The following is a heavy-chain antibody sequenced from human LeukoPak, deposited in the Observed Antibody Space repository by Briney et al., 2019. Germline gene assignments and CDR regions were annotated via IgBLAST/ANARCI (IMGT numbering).Heavy chain of an antibody. Sequence: GGSLRLSCAASGFTFSSYSMNWVRQAPGKGLEWVSSISSSSSYIYYADSVKGRFTISRDNAKNSLYLQMNSLRAEDTAVYYCARASYSSSWFPTGTNPYWGQGTLVAVSS. CDR1: GFTFSSYS. J-gene: IGHJ4*02. D-gene: IGHD6-13*01. CDR2: ISSSSSYI. V-gene: IGHV3-21*01. CDR3: ARASYSSSWFPTGTNPY.